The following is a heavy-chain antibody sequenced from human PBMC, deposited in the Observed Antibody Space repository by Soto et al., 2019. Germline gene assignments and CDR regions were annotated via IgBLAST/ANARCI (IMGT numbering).Heavy chain of an antibody. CDR3: ARRERFGESHFDY. Sequence: SVKVSCKASGGTFSSYSISWVLQAPGQGLEWMGGIIPIFGTANYAQKFQGRVTITADESTSTAYMELSSLRSEDTAVYYCARRERFGESHFDYWGQGTLVTVSS. CDR2: IIPIFGTA. V-gene: IGHV1-69*13. D-gene: IGHD3-10*01. CDR1: GGTFSSYS. J-gene: IGHJ4*02.